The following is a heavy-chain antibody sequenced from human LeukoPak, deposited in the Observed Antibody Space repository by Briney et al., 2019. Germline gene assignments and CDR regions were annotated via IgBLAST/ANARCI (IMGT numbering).Heavy chain of an antibody. CDR1: GYTFTGHY. D-gene: IGHD3-9*01. Sequence: ASVKVSCKASGYTFTGHYMHWVRQAPGQGLEWMGWINPNSGGTNYAQKFQGRVTMTRDTSISTAYMELSRLRSDDTAVYYCTVYDTLTGYSLDWGQGTLVTVSS. V-gene: IGHV1-2*02. CDR2: INPNSGGT. CDR3: TVYDTLTGYSLD. J-gene: IGHJ4*02.